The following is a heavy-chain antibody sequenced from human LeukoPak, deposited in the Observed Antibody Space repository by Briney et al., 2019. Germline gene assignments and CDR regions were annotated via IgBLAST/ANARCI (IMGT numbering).Heavy chain of an antibody. CDR3: AELGITMIGGV. Sequence: GGSLRLSCAASGFSFSSYEMNWVRQAPGKGLEWISYISASGTLTHYADSVEGRFTISRDNAKNSLYLQMNSLRGEDTAVYYCAELGITMIGGVWGKGTTVTISS. D-gene: IGHD3-10*02. V-gene: IGHV3-48*03. CDR1: GFSFSSYE. CDR2: ISASGTLT. J-gene: IGHJ6*04.